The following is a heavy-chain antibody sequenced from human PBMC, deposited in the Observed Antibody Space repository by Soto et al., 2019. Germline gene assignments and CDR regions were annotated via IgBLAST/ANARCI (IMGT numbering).Heavy chain of an antibody. J-gene: IGHJ4*02. CDR1: GFTFSSYA. D-gene: IGHD3-16*02. Sequence: GGSLRLSCAASGFTFSSYAMHWVRQAPGKGLEWVAVISYDGSNKYYADSVKGRFTISRDNSKNTLYLQMNSLRAEDTAVYYCARDQSSRSRIMITFGGVIDYWGQGTLVTVSS. CDR2: ISYDGSNK. CDR3: ARDQSSRSRIMITFGGVIDY. V-gene: IGHV3-30*04.